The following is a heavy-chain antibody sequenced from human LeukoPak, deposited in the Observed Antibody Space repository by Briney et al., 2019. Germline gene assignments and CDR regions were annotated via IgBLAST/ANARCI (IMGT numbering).Heavy chain of an antibody. Sequence: SETLSLTCTVSGVSITGISYYWGWIRQPPGKGLEWIGSIYYSGSASYNPSLKSRVTISVDTSKSQFSLKLSSVTAADTAVYYCARAHSYYDSSGYSQPYYYYYMDVWGKGTTVTISS. J-gene: IGHJ6*03. D-gene: IGHD3-22*01. CDR3: ARAHSYYDSSGYSQPYYYYYMDV. CDR1: GVSITGISYY. CDR2: IYYSGSA. V-gene: IGHV4-39*07.